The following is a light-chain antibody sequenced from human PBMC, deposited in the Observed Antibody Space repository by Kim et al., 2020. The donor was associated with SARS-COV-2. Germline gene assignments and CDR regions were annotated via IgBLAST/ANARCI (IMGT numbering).Light chain of an antibody. J-gene: IGLJ3*02. CDR3: QSNDRRGVM. V-gene: IGLV1-40*03. CDR1: RTKSGEVFD. Sequence: PVEWVTMSCAGGRTKSGEVFDCHWQKQLRGTAPARCVNGNETRTSGVRGGGSGSESGASASLAMTGVQAEDEADYNCQSNDRRGVMFGGGTQLTVL. CDR2: GNE.